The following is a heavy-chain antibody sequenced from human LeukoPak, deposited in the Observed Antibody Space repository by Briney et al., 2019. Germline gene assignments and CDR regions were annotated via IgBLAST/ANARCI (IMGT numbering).Heavy chain of an antibody. CDR1: GGSISSGGYY. CDR3: ARHGAAAGIRHFDY. V-gene: IGHV4-61*08. J-gene: IGHJ4*02. CDR2: IYYSGST. D-gene: IGHD6-13*01. Sequence: KPSETLSLTCTVSGGSISSGGYYWSWIRQHPGKGLEWIGYIYYSGSTNYNPSLKSRVTISVDTSKNQLSLILSSVTAADTAVYYCARHGAAAGIRHFDYWGQGTLVTVSS.